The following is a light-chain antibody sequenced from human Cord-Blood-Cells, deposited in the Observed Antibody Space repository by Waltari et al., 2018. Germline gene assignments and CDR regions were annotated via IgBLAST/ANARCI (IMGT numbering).Light chain of an antibody. CDR3: QLYNSDPYT. J-gene: IGKJ2*01. CDR1: QSISSG. V-gene: IGKV1-5*03. Sequence: DIHMTQSPSTLSASVGDRVTITCRASQSISSGLAWYQQKPGKAPKLLIYKASSLESGVASRVSGSGSRTGFTLTSSSLQADDFAGNYCQLYNSDPYTVGQGTKLEIK. CDR2: KAS.